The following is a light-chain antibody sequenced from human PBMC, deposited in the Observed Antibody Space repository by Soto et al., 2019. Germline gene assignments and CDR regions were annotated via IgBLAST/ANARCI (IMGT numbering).Light chain of an antibody. CDR3: QQHYNTPRT. V-gene: IGKV1-39*01. J-gene: IGKJ1*01. CDR1: QPISDY. CDR2: TAS. Sequence: DIQMTQSPSSLSASVGDRVTITCRTSQPISDYLNWYHQKPGKAPTLLIYTASNLQSGVPSRFNGSGSGTHFTLTISSLQPEDFATYYCQQHYNTPRTFGQGTKVEI.